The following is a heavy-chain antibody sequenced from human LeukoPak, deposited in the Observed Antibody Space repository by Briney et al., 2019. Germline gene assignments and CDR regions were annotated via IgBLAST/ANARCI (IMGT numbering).Heavy chain of an antibody. CDR2: IYYNGNT. Sequence: PSETLSLTCTVSGGSISGHYWSWIRQPPGKGLEWIGYIYYNGNTYYNPSLKSRVTISVDKSKNQFSLKLSSVTAADTAVYYCARGTNYYGSGSWDWFDPWGQGTLVTVSS. V-gene: IGHV4-59*11. CDR3: ARGTNYYGSGSWDWFDP. D-gene: IGHD3-10*01. J-gene: IGHJ5*02. CDR1: GGSISGHY.